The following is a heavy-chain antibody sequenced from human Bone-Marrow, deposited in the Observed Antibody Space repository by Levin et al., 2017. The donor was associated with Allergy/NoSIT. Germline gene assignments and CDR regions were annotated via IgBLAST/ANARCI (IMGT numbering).Heavy chain of an antibody. CDR3: ARADSNDPYYFDS. CDR1: GGSISSGGHY. J-gene: IGHJ4*02. V-gene: IGHV4-31*03. CDR2: IYYGVNT. Sequence: SETLSLTCNVSGGSISSGGHYWSWIRHHPGTGLEWIGYIYYGVNTFYNPSLKSRLTISADTSKNHFSLKLRSVTAADTAVYFCARADSNDPYYFDSWGQGTLVTVSS. D-gene: IGHD2-15*01.